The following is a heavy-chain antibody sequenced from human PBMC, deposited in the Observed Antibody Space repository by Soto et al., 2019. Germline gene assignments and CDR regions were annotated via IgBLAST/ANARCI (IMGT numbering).Heavy chain of an antibody. J-gene: IGHJ4*02. D-gene: IGHD2-15*01. CDR3: ARARCSSGQCDYFDY. Sequence: EVQLVESGEGLVQPGGSLRLSCAASGFTFSSYNIHWIRQAPGKGLEFVSAISRSGDRTYYAESVKGRFTITRDNSKNTVWLQMGSLRAEDMAVYYCARARCSSGQCDYFDYWGRGALVSVTS. V-gene: IGHV3-64*02. CDR1: GFTFSSYN. CDR2: ISRSGDRT.